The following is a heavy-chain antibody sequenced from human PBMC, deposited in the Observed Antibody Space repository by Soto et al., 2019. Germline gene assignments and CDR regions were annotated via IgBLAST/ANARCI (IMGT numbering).Heavy chain of an antibody. Sequence: ASVKVCCKASGYTFTSYYMHWVRQAPGQGLEWLGWISPYNDDTKYAQRLQGRVTMTTDTSTRTAYMDIRGLRSEDTAIYYCARGGYFASSGARNYHYYGMDVWGLDTTVTLAS. J-gene: IGHJ6*02. V-gene: IGHV1-18*04. CDR3: ARGGYFASSGARNYHYYGMDV. D-gene: IGHD3-22*01. CDR2: ISPYNDDT. CDR1: GYTFTSYY.